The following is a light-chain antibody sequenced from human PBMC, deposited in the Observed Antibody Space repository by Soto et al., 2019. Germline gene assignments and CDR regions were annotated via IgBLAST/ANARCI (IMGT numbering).Light chain of an antibody. V-gene: IGLV2-8*01. J-gene: IGLJ1*01. CDR3: SSYTGSSYV. CDR1: GSDVGDYNY. CDR2: EVS. Sequence: QSVLNQPPSASGSPGQSVTISCTGTGSDVGDYNYVSWYQQHPGKAPKLMLYEVSKRPSGVPARFSGSKSGNTASLTVSGLQAEDEAHYYCSSYTGSSYVFGTGTKVTVL.